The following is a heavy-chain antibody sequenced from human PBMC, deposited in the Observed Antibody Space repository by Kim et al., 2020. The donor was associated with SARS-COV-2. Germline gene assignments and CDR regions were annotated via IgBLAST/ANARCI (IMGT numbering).Heavy chain of an antibody. CDR2: IYTSGST. CDR3: ARDSFRLWFDP. V-gene: IGHV4-61*02. D-gene: IGHD3-16*02. CDR1: GGSISSGSYY. J-gene: IGHJ5*02. Sequence: SETLSLTCTVSGGSISSGSYYWSWIRQPAGKGLEWIGRIYTSGSTNYNPSLKSRVTISVDTSKNQFSLKLSSVTAADTAVYYCARDSFRLWFDPWGQGTLVTVSS.